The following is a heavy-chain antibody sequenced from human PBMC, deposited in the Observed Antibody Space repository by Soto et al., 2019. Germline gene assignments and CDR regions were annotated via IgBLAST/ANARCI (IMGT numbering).Heavy chain of an antibody. CDR1: SGSISSSNW. V-gene: IGHV4-4*02. CDR2: IYHSGST. J-gene: IGHJ3*02. CDR3: ERDNYSGYGDGAFDI. Sequence: QVQLQESGPGLVKPSGTLSLTCAVSSGSISSSNWWSWVRQPPGKGLEWIGEIYHSGSTNYNPSLKSRVTISVDKSKNQVSLKLSSVTAADTAVYYCERDNYSGYGDGAFDIWGQGTMVTVSS. D-gene: IGHD5-12*01.